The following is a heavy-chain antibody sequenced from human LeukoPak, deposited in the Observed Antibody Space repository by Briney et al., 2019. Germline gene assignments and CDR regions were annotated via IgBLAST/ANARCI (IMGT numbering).Heavy chain of an antibody. Sequence: GGSLRLSCAASGFTFSDYYMSWIRQAPGKGLEWVSYISSGSTIYYADSVKGRFTISRDNAKNSLYLQMNSLRAEDTAVYYCARGSGELSYYYYMDVWGKGTMVTVSS. D-gene: IGHD3-10*01. V-gene: IGHV3-11*04. J-gene: IGHJ6*03. CDR2: ISSGSTI. CDR1: GFTFSDYY. CDR3: ARGSGELSYYYYMDV.